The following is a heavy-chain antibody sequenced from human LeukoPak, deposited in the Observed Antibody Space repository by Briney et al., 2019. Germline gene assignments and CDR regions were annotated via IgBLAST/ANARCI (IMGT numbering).Heavy chain of an antibody. D-gene: IGHD6-19*01. CDR1: GDSVSSNSAA. V-gene: IGHV6-1*01. CDR2: TYYRSKWYN. Sequence: SQTLSLTCAISGDSVSSNSAAWNWIRQSPSRGLEWLGRTYYRSKWYNDYAVSVKSRITINPDTSKNQFSLQLNSVTPEDTAVYYCVRANPGIAVAGNWYYFDYWGQGTLVTVSS. J-gene: IGHJ4*02. CDR3: VRANPGIAVAGNWYYFDY.